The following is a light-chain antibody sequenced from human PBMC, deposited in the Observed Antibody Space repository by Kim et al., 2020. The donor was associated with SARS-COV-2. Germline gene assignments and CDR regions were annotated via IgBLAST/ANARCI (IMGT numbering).Light chain of an antibody. CDR3: MQATQFPYN. CDR1: PSLVHSNGNTY. V-gene: IGKV2-24*01. Sequence: QPASISCRSSPSLVHSNGNTYLSWLHQRPGQPPRLLIYEISNRFSGVPDRFSGSGAGTDFTLRISRVEAEDVGLYYCMQATQFPYNFGPGTKLEI. CDR2: EIS. J-gene: IGKJ2*01.